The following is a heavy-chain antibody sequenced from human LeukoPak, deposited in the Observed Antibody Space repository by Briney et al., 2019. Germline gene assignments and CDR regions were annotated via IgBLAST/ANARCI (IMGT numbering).Heavy chain of an antibody. Sequence: SETLSLTCTVSGGSISSSSYYWGWIRQPPGKGLEWIGSIYYSGSTYYNPSLKSRVTISVDTSKNQFSLKLSSVTAADTAVYYCARDGWSRFDYWGQGTLVTVSS. CDR2: IYYSGST. V-gene: IGHV4-39*07. J-gene: IGHJ4*02. CDR3: ARDGWSRFDY. CDR1: GGSISSSSYY. D-gene: IGHD2-2*03.